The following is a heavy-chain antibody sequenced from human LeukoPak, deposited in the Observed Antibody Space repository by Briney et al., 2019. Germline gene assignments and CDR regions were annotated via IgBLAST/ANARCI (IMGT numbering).Heavy chain of an antibody. V-gene: IGHV1-2*02. CDR2: INPNSGGT. Sequence: ASVKVSCKTSGYTFTGYYMHWVRQAPGQGLEWMGWINPNSGGTNYAQKFQGGVTMTRDTSISTAYMELSRLRSDDTAVYYCARGGITIFGVVGWFDPWGQGTLVTVSS. D-gene: IGHD3-3*01. CDR1: GYTFTGYY. CDR3: ARGGITIFGVVGWFDP. J-gene: IGHJ5*02.